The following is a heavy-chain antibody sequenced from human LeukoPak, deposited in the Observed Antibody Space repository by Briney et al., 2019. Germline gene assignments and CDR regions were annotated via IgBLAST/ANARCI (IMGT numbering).Heavy chain of an antibody. D-gene: IGHD1-26*01. CDR1: GFTFSSYE. Sequence: GGSLRLSRAASGFTFSSYEMNWVRQAPGKGLEWVSYISSSGSPIYYADSVKGRFTISRDNAKNSLYLQMNSLRAEDTAVYYCARDAVRSGEFDHWGQGTLVTVSS. CDR3: ARDAVRSGEFDH. J-gene: IGHJ4*02. V-gene: IGHV3-48*03. CDR2: ISSSGSPI.